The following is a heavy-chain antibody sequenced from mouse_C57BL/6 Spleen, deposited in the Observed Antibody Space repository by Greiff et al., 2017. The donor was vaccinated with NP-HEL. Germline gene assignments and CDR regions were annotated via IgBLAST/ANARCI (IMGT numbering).Heavy chain of an antibody. Sequence: QVQLQQPGAELVKPGASVKLSSKASGYTFTSYRMHWVKQRPGRGLEWIGRIDPNSGGTKYNEKFKSKATLTVDKPSSTAYMQLSSLTSEDSAVYYCARGGVTTVVENYAMDYWGQGTSVTVSS. CDR2: IDPNSGGT. V-gene: IGHV1-62-3*01. CDR1: GYTFTSYR. D-gene: IGHD1-1*01. J-gene: IGHJ4*01. CDR3: ARGGVTTVVENYAMDY.